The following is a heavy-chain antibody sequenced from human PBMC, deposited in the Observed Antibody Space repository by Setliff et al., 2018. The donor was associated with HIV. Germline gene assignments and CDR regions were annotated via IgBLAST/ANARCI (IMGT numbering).Heavy chain of an antibody. V-gene: IGHV4-38-2*01. CDR2: IYHSGST. CDR1: GYSISSGFY. J-gene: IGHJ1*01. D-gene: IGHD2-2*01. Sequence: SETLSLTCAVSGYSISSGFYWGWIRQPPGKGLEWIGIIYHSGSTYYNPSLRSRVTISVDTSKNQFSLKLSSVTAADTAMYYCASRIYYGSTSYWEYFQHWGQGTLVTVSS. CDR3: ASRIYYGSTSYWEYFQH.